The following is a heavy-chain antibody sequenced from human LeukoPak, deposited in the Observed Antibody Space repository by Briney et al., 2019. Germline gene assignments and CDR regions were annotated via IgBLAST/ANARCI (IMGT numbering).Heavy chain of an antibody. CDR2: IYYSGST. V-gene: IGHV4-61*05. CDR3: ASQAGDWWLPGYYYYMDV. CDR1: GGSISSSSYY. J-gene: IGHJ6*03. Sequence: PSETLSLTCTVSGGSISSSSYYWGWIRQPPGKGLEWIGYIYYSGSTNYSPSLKSRVTISVDTSKNQFSLKLSSVTAADTAVYYCASQAGDWWLPGYYYYMDVWGKGTTVTVSS. D-gene: IGHD5-12*01.